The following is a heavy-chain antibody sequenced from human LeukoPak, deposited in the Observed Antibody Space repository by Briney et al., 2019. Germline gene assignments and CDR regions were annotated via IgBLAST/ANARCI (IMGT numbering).Heavy chain of an antibody. J-gene: IGHJ6*03. CDR1: GFTFSSYG. V-gene: IGHV3-23*01. D-gene: IGHD2-15*01. CDR3: AKNVERGAYCSGGSCYPYYYYYMDV. CDR2: ISGSGGTS. Sequence: GGSLRLSCAASGFTFSSYGMSWVRQAPGKGLEWVSAISGSGGTSYYADSVKGRFTISRDNSKNTLYLQMNSLRAEDTAVYYCAKNVERGAYCSGGSCYPYYYYYMDVWGKGTTVTISS.